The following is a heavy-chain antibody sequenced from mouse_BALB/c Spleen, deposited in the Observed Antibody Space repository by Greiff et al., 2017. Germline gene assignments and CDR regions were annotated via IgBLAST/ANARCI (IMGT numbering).Heavy chain of an antibody. J-gene: IGHJ4*01. CDR3: ARTTVVAGNAMDY. CDR2: IWAGGST. V-gene: IGHV2-9*02. CDR1: GFSLTSYG. Sequence: VQLVESGPGLVAPSQSLSITCTVSGFSLTSYGVHWVRQPPGKGLEWLGVIWAGGSTNYNSALMSRLSISKDNSKSQVFLKMNSLQTDDTAMYYCARTTVVAGNAMDYWGQGTSVTVSS. D-gene: IGHD1-1*01.